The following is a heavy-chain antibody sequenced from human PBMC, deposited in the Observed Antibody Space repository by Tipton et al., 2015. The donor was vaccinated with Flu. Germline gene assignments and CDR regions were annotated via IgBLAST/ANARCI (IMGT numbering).Heavy chain of an antibody. D-gene: IGHD6-19*01. CDR3: AKVIPELVAGLDY. CDR2: ISGTGDST. Sequence: LSLTCAVSGDSISSDYFWGWIRQPPGKGLEWVSSISGTGDSTYYADSVKGRFTISRDNSRNTLYLQMNSLRAEDTAVYYCAKVIPELVAGLDYWGQGTLVTVSS. CDR1: GDSISSDYF. V-gene: IGHV3-23*01. J-gene: IGHJ4*02.